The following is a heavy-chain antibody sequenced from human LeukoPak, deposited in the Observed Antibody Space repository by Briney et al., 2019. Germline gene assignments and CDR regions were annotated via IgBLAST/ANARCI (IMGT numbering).Heavy chain of an antibody. CDR1: GFTFSSYA. Sequence: GGSLRLSCAASGFTFSSYAMSWVRQAPGKGLEWVSAISGSGGSTYYADSVKGRFTISRDNSKNTLYLQMNSLRAEDTAVYYCARGLYGDYLLSDSYAFDIWGQGTMVTVSS. V-gene: IGHV3-23*01. J-gene: IGHJ3*02. D-gene: IGHD4-17*01. CDR2: ISGSGGST. CDR3: ARGLYGDYLLSDSYAFDI.